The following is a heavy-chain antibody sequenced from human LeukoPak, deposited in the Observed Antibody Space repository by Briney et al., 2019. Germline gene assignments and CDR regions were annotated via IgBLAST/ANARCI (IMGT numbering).Heavy chain of an antibody. Sequence: ASVKVSCKAAGGTISNYVISWVRQAPGQGLEWMGWISAYNGNTNYAQKLQGRVTMTTDTSTSTAYMELRSLRSDDTAVYYCARNLAVAGLDYWGQGTLVTVSS. CDR1: GGTISNYV. CDR2: ISAYNGNT. J-gene: IGHJ4*02. D-gene: IGHD6-19*01. V-gene: IGHV1-18*01. CDR3: ARNLAVAGLDY.